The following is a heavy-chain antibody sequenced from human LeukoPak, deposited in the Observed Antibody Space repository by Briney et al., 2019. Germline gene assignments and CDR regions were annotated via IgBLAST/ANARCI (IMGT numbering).Heavy chain of an antibody. Sequence: GGSLRLSCAASGFTFSSYAMSWVRQAPGKGLEWVSAISGSGGSTYYADSVKGRFTISRDNSKNTLYLQMNSLRAEDTAVYYCAKGDVGATIVDIDYWGQGTLVTVSS. J-gene: IGHJ4*02. CDR3: AKGDVGATIVDIDY. D-gene: IGHD1-26*01. CDR1: GFTFSSYA. CDR2: ISGSGGST. V-gene: IGHV3-23*01.